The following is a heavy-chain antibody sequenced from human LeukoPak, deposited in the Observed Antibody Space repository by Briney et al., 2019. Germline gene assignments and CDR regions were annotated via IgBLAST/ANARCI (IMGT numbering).Heavy chain of an antibody. CDR1: GGSISSGSYY. CDR2: IYTSGST. CDR3: ARASFFRYYDSSGYYPYYFDY. V-gene: IGHV4-61*02. J-gene: IGHJ4*02. D-gene: IGHD3-22*01. Sequence: SETLSLTCTVSGGSISSGSYYWSWIRQPAGKGLEWMGRIYTSGSTNYNPSLKSRVTISVDTSKNQFSLKLSSVTAADTAVYYCARASFFRYYDSSGYYPYYFDYWGQGTLVTVSS.